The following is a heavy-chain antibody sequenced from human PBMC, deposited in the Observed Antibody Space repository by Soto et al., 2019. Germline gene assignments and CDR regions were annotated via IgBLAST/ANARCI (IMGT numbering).Heavy chain of an antibody. CDR1: GFTVSSNY. D-gene: IGHD3-22*01. CDR2: IYSGGST. CDR3: ARDRVESGYPEYFPH. V-gene: IGHV3-53*01. J-gene: IGHJ1*01. Sequence: EVQLVESGGGLIQPGGSLRLSCAASGFTVSSNYMSWGRQAPGKGLEWVSVIYSGGSTYYADSVKGRFTISRANSKNTLYLQMNSLRAEDTAMYYCARDRVESGYPEYFPHWGQGTLVTVSS.